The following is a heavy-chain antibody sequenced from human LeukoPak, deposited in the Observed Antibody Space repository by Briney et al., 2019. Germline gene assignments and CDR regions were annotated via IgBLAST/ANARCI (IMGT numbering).Heavy chain of an antibody. J-gene: IGHJ1*01. CDR3: AIRRYYDGSGYLD. CDR1: GDSIRSSNYY. Sequence: SETLSLSCTVSGDSIRSSNYYWDWIRQPRGKGLEWMGSIYYNGRTYYNPSLGSRVSILIDTTNNHFSLKLSSMTAADTAVYYCAIRRYYDGSGYLDWGQGTLVIVSS. CDR2: IYYNGRT. D-gene: IGHD3-22*01. V-gene: IGHV4-39*02.